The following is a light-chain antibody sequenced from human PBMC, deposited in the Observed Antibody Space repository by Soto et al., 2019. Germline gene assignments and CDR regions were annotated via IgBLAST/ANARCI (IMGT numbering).Light chain of an antibody. Sequence: ETLLTQSPATLSLSPGESATLSCRASQTVSSSYFAWYQQKPGQAPRLLIYDASTRATGIPDRFSGSGSGADFTLTISRLEPEDFAVYYCQHYVKSPPSWTFGQGTKVEIK. CDR3: QHYVKSPPSWT. V-gene: IGKV3-20*01. CDR2: DAS. CDR1: QTVSSSY. J-gene: IGKJ1*01.